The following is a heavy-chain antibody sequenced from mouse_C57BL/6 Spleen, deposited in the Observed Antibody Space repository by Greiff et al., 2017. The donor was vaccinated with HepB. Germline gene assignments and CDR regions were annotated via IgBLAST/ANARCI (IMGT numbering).Heavy chain of an antibody. D-gene: IGHD1-1*01. CDR1: GYAFSSSW. Sequence: VKLQQSGPELVKPGASVKISCKASGYAFSSSWMNWVKQRPGKGLEWIGRIYPGDGDTNYNGKFKGKATLTADKSSSTAYMQLSSLTSEDSAVYFCARRGGSSYPAFAYWGQGTLVTVSA. J-gene: IGHJ3*01. CDR2: IYPGDGDT. V-gene: IGHV1-82*01. CDR3: ARRGGSSYPAFAY.